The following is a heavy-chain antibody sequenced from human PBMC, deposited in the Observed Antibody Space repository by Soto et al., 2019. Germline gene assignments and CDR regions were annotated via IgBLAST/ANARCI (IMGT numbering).Heavy chain of an antibody. CDR3: ARGWGYDSNDYYYAY. J-gene: IGHJ4*02. D-gene: IGHD3-22*01. V-gene: IGHV1-69*01. CDR2: IIPIFGTA. Sequence: QVQLVQSGAEVRKPGSSVKVSCKASGGTFSRHAISWVRQAPGQGLEWMVGIIPIFGTANHAQKFQGRVTIIADESTSTVYMELSSLRSEDTAMYYCARGWGYDSNDYYYAYWGQGTLVLVSS. CDR1: GGTFSRHA.